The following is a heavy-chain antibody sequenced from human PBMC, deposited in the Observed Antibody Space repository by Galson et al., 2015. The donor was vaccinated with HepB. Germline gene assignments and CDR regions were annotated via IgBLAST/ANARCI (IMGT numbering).Heavy chain of an antibody. D-gene: IGHD2-15*01. J-gene: IGHJ4*02. CDR2: IYSGGTT. CDR3: ARKLVGVDDY. CDR1: GFSVSTNY. V-gene: IGHV3-66*01. Sequence: SLRLSCAASGFSVSTNYMTWVRQAPGEGLEWISVIYSGGTTYYADSVKGRFTISRDNDQNTVSLQMNSLRVEDTALYYCARKLVGVDDYWGQGTLVTVSS.